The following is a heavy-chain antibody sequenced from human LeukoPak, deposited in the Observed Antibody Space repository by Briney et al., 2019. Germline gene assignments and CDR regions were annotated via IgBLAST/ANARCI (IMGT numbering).Heavy chain of an antibody. D-gene: IGHD3-9*01. CDR2: INTGNGNT. CDR1: GYTFTSYA. CDR3: ARDPLRYFDWLSTDTNTNYYFDY. Sequence: ASVKVSCKASGYTFTSYAMHWVRQAPGQRLEWMGWINTGNGNTKYSQEFQGRVTITRDTSANTAYMELSSLRSEDTAVYYCARDPLRYFDWLSTDTNTNYYFDYWGQGTLVTVSS. J-gene: IGHJ4*02. V-gene: IGHV1-3*04.